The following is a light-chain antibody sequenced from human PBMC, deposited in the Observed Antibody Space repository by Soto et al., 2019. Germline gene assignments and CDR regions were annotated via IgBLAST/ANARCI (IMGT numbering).Light chain of an antibody. Sequence: DIVMTQSPLSLPVTPGEPASISCRSSQSLLHSNGYNYLDWYLQKPGQSPQLLIYLGSNRSSGVPYRFSGSGSGTDFTLKISRVEAEDVGVYYCMQALQTPWTFGQGTKVELK. J-gene: IGKJ1*01. V-gene: IGKV2-28*01. CDR2: LGS. CDR3: MQALQTPWT. CDR1: QSLLHSNGYNY.